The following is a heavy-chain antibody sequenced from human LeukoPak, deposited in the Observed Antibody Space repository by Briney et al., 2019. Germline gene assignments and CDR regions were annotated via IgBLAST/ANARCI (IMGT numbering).Heavy chain of an antibody. Sequence: ASVKVSCKASGYTFTNNYMHWVRQAPGQGLEWMGIISPSGGSTSYAQKFQGRVTMTRDMSTSTAYMELSSLRSEDMAVYYCARDGTRDGYGLDYWGQGTLVTVSS. D-gene: IGHD5-24*01. CDR3: ARDGTRDGYGLDY. CDR2: ISPSGGST. V-gene: IGHV1-46*01. CDR1: GYTFTNNY. J-gene: IGHJ4*02.